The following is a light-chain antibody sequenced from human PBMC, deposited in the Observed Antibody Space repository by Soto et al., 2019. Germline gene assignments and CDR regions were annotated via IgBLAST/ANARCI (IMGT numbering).Light chain of an antibody. CDR1: QSVVSSY. CDR3: QQYGSSPTT. J-gene: IGKJ5*01. Sequence: EIVLTQSPGTLSLSPGERATLSCRAGQSVVSSYLAWYQQKAGQAPRLLIYNAYSRATVIPDRFSGGGSGTDFTLTISRLEPEDFGVYYCQQYGSSPTTFGQGTRLEIK. CDR2: NAY. V-gene: IGKV3-20*01.